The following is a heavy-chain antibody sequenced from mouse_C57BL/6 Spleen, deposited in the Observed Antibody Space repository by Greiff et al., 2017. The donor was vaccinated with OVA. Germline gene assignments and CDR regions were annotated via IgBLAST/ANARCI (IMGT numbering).Heavy chain of an antibody. D-gene: IGHD1-1*01. CDR2: INPNYGTT. V-gene: IGHV1-39*01. CDR1: GYSFTDYN. CDR3: ARGQGSGGYAMDY. Sequence: VQLQQSGPELVKPGASVKISCKASGYSFTDYNMNWVTQSNGKSLEWIGVINPNYGTTSYNQKFKGKATLTVDQSSSTAYMQLNILTSEDSAVYDGARGQGSGGYAMDYWGQGTSVTVSS. J-gene: IGHJ4*01.